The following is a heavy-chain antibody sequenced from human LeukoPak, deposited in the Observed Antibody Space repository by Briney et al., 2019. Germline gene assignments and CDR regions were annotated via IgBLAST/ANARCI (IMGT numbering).Heavy chain of an antibody. CDR2: IWFDGSNQ. Sequence: GGSLRLSCAASGFTFSRYGMHWVRQAPGKGLEWVAVIWFDGSNQYYADSVKGRFSISRDNSNNTLFLQMNSLRPEDTAVYYCARDRYTKNYFDALDLWGQGSTVTVSS. CDR3: ARDRYTKNYFDALDL. V-gene: IGHV3-33*01. J-gene: IGHJ3*01. CDR1: GFTFSRYG. D-gene: IGHD3-16*02.